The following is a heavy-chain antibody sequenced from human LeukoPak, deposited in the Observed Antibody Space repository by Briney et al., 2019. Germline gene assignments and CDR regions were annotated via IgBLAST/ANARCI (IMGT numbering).Heavy chain of an antibody. J-gene: IGHJ4*02. Sequence: GASVKLSCTASGYTFTSYGISWVRQAPGQGLEWMGWISAYNGNTNYAQKLQGRVTMTTDTSTSTAYMELRSLRADDTAVYYCARSRAAAGTGGFDYWGQGTLVTVSS. V-gene: IGHV1-18*01. D-gene: IGHD6-13*01. CDR2: ISAYNGNT. CDR1: GYTFTSYG. CDR3: ARSRAAAGTGGFDY.